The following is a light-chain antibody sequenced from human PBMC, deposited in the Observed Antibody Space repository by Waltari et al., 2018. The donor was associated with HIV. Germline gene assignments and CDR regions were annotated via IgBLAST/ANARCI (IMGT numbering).Light chain of an antibody. CDR1: QSISSSF. J-gene: IGKJ4*01. CDR3: QQYESSPLT. Sequence: EIVLTQPPGTLFLSPGERATLSCRASQSISSSFFAWYQQKPGRSPRLLIYDASSRATGIPDRFSASGSGTDFSLTISRLEPEESAVYYCQQYESSPLTFGGGTKVEIK. CDR2: DAS. V-gene: IGKV3-20*01.